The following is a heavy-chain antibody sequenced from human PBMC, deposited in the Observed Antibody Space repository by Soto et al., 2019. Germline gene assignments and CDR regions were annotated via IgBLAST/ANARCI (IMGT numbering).Heavy chain of an antibody. CDR2: IYYSGST. CDR1: GGSISSYY. D-gene: IGHD6-19*01. CDR3: ARVPSKQWLVRDAVWYFDL. Sequence: QVQLQESGPGLVKPSETLSLTCTVSGGSISSYYWSWIRQPPGKGLEWIGYIYYSGSTNYNPSLKGRVTISVDTSKNRFSLKLSSVTAADTAVYYCARVPSKQWLVRDAVWYFDLWGRGTLVTVSS. V-gene: IGHV4-59*01. J-gene: IGHJ2*01.